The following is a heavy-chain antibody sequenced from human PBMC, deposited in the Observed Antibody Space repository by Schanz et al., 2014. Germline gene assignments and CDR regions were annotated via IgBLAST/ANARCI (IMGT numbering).Heavy chain of an antibody. CDR1: GDSISGGGYS. CDR2: IYYSGST. V-gene: IGHV4-30-4*07. D-gene: IGHD3-9*01. J-gene: IGHJ6*02. CDR3: ARARFTGYYMDV. Sequence: QVQLQESGPGLVKPSQTLSLTCAVSGDSISGGGYSWGWIRQAPGGGLEWIGYIYYSGSTDYNPSLKSRVTMSVDTSKNQFSLKLSSVTAADTAVYYCARARFTGYYMDVWGQGTAVTVSS.